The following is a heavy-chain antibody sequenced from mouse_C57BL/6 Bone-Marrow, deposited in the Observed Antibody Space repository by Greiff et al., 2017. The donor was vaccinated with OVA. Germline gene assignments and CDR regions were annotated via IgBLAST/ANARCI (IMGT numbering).Heavy chain of an antibody. CDR2: IYPRSGNT. J-gene: IGHJ1*03. Sequence: VQLQQSGAELARPGASVKLSCKASGYTFTSYGISWVKQRTGKGLEWIGEIYPRSGNTYYNEKFKGKATLTADKSSSTAYMELRSLTSEDSAVYFCASDDSSGYGYFDVWGTGTTVTVSS. CDR1: GYTFTSYG. CDR3: ASDDSSGYGYFDV. D-gene: IGHD3-2*02. V-gene: IGHV1-81*01.